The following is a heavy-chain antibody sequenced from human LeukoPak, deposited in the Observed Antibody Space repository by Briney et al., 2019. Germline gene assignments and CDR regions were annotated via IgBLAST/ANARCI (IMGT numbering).Heavy chain of an antibody. D-gene: IGHD6-13*01. J-gene: IGHJ6*03. V-gene: IGHV3-48*01. CDR3: ARRFGYSSSWYDGGYYYHMDV. CDR1: GFTFSSYS. Sequence: GGSLRLSCAASGFTFSSYSMNWVRQAPGKGLEWGSYISSSSSTIYYADSVKGRFTISRDNAKNSLYLQMNSLRAEDTAVYYCARRFGYSSSWYDGGYYYHMDVWGKGTTVTVSS. CDR2: ISSSSSTI.